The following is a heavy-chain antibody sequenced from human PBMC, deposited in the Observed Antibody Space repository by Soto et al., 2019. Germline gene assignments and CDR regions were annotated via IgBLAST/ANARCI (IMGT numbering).Heavy chain of an antibody. CDR1: GFTFSSYA. CDR2: ISGSGGST. Sequence: EVQLLESGGGLVQPGGSLRLSCAASGFTFSSYAMSWVRQAPGKGLEWVSAISGSGGSTYYADSVKGRFTISRDNSKNTLYLQMNSLRAEDTAVYYCAKGAHNYYDSSGPNPFDYWGQGTLVTVSS. D-gene: IGHD3-22*01. CDR3: AKGAHNYYDSSGPNPFDY. J-gene: IGHJ4*02. V-gene: IGHV3-23*01.